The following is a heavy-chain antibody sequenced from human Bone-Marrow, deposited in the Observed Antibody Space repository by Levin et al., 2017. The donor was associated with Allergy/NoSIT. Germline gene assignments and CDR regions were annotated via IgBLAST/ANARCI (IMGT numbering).Heavy chain of an antibody. Sequence: GGSLRLSCAASGFTISDYYMSWIRQAPGKGLEWVSYIRSSSSYTNHADFVEGRFTISRDNAKNSLCLQMNSLRAEDTAVYDCARESGQLGYYNYYCMDVWGQGTTVTVSS. D-gene: IGHD6-13*01. CDR3: ARESGQLGYYNYYCMDV. J-gene: IGHJ6*02. V-gene: IGHV3-11*05. CDR2: IRSSSSYT. CDR1: GFTISDYY.